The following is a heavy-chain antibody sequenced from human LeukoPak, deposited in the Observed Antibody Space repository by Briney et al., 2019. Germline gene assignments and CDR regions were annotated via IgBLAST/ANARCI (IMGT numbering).Heavy chain of an antibody. Sequence: ASVTVSCTASGYTFTSYYMHWVRQAPGQGLEWMGIINPSAGSTSYAQKFQGRVTMTRDTSTSTVYMELSSLRSEDTAVYYCARDRDLNWFDPWGQGTLVTVSS. CDR3: ARDRDLNWFDP. CDR2: INPSAGST. J-gene: IGHJ5*02. V-gene: IGHV1-46*01. CDR1: GYTFTSYY.